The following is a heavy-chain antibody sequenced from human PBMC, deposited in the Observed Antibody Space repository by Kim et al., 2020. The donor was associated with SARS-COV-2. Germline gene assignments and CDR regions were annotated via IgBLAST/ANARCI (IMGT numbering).Heavy chain of an antibody. CDR1: GASINTFY. CDR2: VFQSGRT. J-gene: IGHJ6*01. V-gene: IGHV4-59*13. D-gene: IGHD1-26*01. CDR3: ARDLGISGTASHYFSVLDV. Sequence: SETLSLTCSVSGASINTFYWSWLRQAPGKGLEWIGYVFQSGRTKYNPSLKSRVTMSLDTTKNQVSLKLKSVTAADTAIYFCARDLGISGTASHYFSVLDV.